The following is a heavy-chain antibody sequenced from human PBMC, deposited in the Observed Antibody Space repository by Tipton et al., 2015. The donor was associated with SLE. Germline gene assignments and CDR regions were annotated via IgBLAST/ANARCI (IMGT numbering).Heavy chain of an antibody. CDR3: ARPTLRGSGYPYYFDY. CDR1: GYTFTSYG. CDR2: ISAYNGNT. D-gene: IGHD3-22*01. J-gene: IGHJ4*02. Sequence: QLVQSGAEVKKPGASVKVSCKASGYTFTSYGISWVRQAPGQGLEWMGWISAYNGNTNYAQKLQGRVTMTTDTSTNTAYMELRSLRSDDTALYYWARPTLRGSGYPYYFDYWGQGTLVTVSS. V-gene: IGHV1-18*01.